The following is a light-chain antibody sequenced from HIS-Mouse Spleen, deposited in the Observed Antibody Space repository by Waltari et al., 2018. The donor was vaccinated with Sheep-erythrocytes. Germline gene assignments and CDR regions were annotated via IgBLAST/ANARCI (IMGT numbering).Light chain of an antibody. CDR1: HLGDKY. Sequence: SYELTQPPSVSVSPGQTASITCPGDHLGDKYAYWYQQKPGQSPVLVIYQDSKRPSGIPERFSGSNSGNTATLTISGTQAMDEADYYCQAWDSSTAVFGGGTKLTVL. V-gene: IGLV3-1*01. CDR2: QDS. J-gene: IGLJ2*01. CDR3: QAWDSSTAV.